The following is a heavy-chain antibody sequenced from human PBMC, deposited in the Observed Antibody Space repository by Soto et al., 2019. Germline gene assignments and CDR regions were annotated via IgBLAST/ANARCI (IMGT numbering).Heavy chain of an antibody. J-gene: IGHJ4*02. CDR3: ARDRVGATTMGAKFY. CDR1: GFTFSSYA. V-gene: IGHV3-30-3*01. CDR2: ISADGNNE. D-gene: IGHD1-26*01. Sequence: QVQLVESGGGVVQPGRSLRLSCAASGFTFSSYAMHWVRQAPGKGLEWVAVISADGNNENYADSVKGRFTISRDNSKKTLYLQMNSLRAEDTAVDYCARDRVGATTMGAKFYWGQGTLVTVSS.